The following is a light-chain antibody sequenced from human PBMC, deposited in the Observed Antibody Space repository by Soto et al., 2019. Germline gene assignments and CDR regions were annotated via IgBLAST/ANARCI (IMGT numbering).Light chain of an antibody. CDR1: QTVSSN. CDR2: DAS. J-gene: IGKJ1*01. CDR3: QQYNNWPPT. V-gene: IGKV3-15*01. Sequence: EKVMTQSPGTLSVSPGERAILSCRAGQTVSSNLAWYRQKPGQAPRLLIYDASTRATGIPARFSGSGSGTEFTLTISSLQSEDFAIYYCQQYNNWPPTFGQGTKVEIK.